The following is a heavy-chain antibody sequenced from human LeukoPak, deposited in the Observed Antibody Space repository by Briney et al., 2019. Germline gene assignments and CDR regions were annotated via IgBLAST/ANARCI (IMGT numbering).Heavy chain of an antibody. CDR1: GFTLSYYW. J-gene: IGHJ5*02. Sequence: PGGSLRLSCAASGFTLSYYWMHWVRQAPGKGLVWVSCISGDGSSTNYADSVKGRFTISRDNAKNTLYLEMNSLRAEDTAVYYCTRDPRNKGFDPWGQGTLVTVSS. D-gene: IGHD1/OR15-1a*01. V-gene: IGHV3-74*01. CDR2: ISGDGSST. CDR3: TRDPRNKGFDP.